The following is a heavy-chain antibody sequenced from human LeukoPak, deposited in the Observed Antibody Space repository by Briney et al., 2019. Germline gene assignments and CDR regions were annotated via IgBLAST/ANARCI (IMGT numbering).Heavy chain of an antibody. Sequence: SETLSLTCAVYGESLSKYYWTWIRQSPGKGLEWIGYIYSSGRTNYNPSLKSRLTISIDTSKNQFSLKLSSVTAADTAVYYCARHQFSTPEFVYWGQGTLVTVSS. D-gene: IGHD2-15*01. CDR2: IYSSGRT. CDR1: GESLSKYY. J-gene: IGHJ4*02. CDR3: ARHQFSTPEFVY. V-gene: IGHV4-59*08.